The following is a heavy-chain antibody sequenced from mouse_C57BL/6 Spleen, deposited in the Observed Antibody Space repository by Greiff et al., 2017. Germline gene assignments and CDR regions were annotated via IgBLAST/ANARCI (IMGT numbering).Heavy chain of an antibody. J-gene: IGHJ2*01. CDR1: GYTFTSYW. CDR3: ARKEGYYGSSYEGYLDY. CDR2: IDPSDIYT. Sequence: QVQLQQPGAELVKPGASVKLSCKASGYTFTSYWMQWVKQRPGQGLEWIGEIDPSDIYTNYNQKFKGKATLTVDTSSSTAYMQLSSLTSEDSAVYYCARKEGYYGSSYEGYLDYWGQGTTLTVSS. V-gene: IGHV1-50*01. D-gene: IGHD1-1*01.